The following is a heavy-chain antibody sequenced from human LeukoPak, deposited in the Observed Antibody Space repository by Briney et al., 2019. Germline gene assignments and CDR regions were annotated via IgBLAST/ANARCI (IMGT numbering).Heavy chain of an antibody. CDR3: ARDGYFDC. CDR2: ISAHYGNI. J-gene: IGHJ4*02. V-gene: IGHV1-18*01. Sequence: ASVRVSCKASGYTFTSYGMSWVRQAPGQGLEWMGWISAHYGNINYAQKLQGRVTMTKDTSTNTAYMELRSLTSDDTAVYYCARDGYFDCWGQGTLVTVSS. CDR1: GYTFTSYG.